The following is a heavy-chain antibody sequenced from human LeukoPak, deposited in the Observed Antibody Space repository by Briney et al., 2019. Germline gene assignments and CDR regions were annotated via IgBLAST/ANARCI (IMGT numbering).Heavy chain of an antibody. D-gene: IGHD4/OR15-4a*01. CDR2: IFPGDSDT. CDR3: ARLSMVDTRGFDY. V-gene: IGHV5-51*01. J-gene: IGHJ4*02. Sequence: GESLKISCKGSGYSFTTYWIGWARQMPGKGLEWMGIIFPGDSDTRYSPSFQGQVTISADKSFATAYLQWSSLRASDTAMYYCARLSMVDTRGFDYWGQGTQVTVSS. CDR1: GYSFTTYW.